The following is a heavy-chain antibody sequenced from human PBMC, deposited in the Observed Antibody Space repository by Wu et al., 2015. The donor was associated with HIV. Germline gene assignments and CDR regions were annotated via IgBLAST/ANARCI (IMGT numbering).Heavy chain of an antibody. CDR2: IIPMFGTI. D-gene: IGHD5-24*01. Sequence: QVQLEQSGAEVKKPGSSVKVSCTASGGTLNYYVTSWVRQAPGQGLEWVGGIIPMFGTISYGQKFQGRVTISTDDSTSTGYMELSSLRPEDTAVYYCAREKRSLQFRRTPANDAFDIWGQGTMVIVSS. CDR3: AREKRSLQFRRTPANDAFDI. CDR1: GGTLNYYV. J-gene: IGHJ3*02. V-gene: IGHV1-69*05.